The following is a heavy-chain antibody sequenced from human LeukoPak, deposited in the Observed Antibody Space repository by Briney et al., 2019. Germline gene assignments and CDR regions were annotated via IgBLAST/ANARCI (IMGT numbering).Heavy chain of an antibody. CDR3: ARLPGIVGAWSPIDY. V-gene: IGHV1-2*02. CDR2: INPDSGGT. CDR1: GYSFTAYY. J-gene: IGHJ4*02. D-gene: IGHD1-26*01. Sequence: ASVKVSCKASGYSFTAYYMHWVRQAPGQGLEWMGWINPDSGGTNYAQKFQGRATMTRDTPITTFYMELSRLTYDDTAFYYCARLPGIVGAWSPIDYWGQGTLVTVSS.